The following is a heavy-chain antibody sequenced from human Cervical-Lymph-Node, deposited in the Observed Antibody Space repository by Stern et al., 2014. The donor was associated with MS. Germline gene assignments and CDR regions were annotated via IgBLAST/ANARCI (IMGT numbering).Heavy chain of an antibody. J-gene: IGHJ4*02. V-gene: IGHV1-18*01. Sequence: VQLVESGAEVKKPGASVKVSCKASGYTFSSYGLNWVRQAPGQGPEWVGWISTYSGNTRYAQKLQGRVTITADESTSTAYMELSSLRSEDTAVYYCARYRYYDSSGYLGWGQGTLVTVSS. CDR1: GYTFSSYG. D-gene: IGHD3-22*01. CDR2: ISTYSGNT. CDR3: ARYRYYDSSGYLG.